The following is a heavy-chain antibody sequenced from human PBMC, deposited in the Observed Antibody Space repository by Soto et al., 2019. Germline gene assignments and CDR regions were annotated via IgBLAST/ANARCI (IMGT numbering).Heavy chain of an antibody. V-gene: IGHV3-21*01. D-gene: IGHD5-12*01. CDR2: ISSSSSYI. J-gene: IGHJ4*02. CDR3: AREGSQYSGYDFDY. CDR1: GFTFSSYS. Sequence: EVQLVESGGGLVKPGGSLRLSCAASGFTFSSYSMNWVRQAPGKGLEWVSSISSSSSYIYYADSVKGRFTISRDNAKNALYLQMNSLRAEATAVYYCAREGSQYSGYDFDYWGQGPLVPVSS.